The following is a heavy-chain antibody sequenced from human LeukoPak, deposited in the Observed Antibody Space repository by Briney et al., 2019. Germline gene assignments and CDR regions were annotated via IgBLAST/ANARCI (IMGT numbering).Heavy chain of an antibody. CDR3: ASDASYCSGGSCYWNWFDP. D-gene: IGHD2-15*01. CDR1: GGSISSYY. CDR2: INHSGST. Sequence: SETLSLTCTVSGGSISSYYWSWIRQPPGKGLEWIGEINHSGSTNYNPSLKSRVTISVDTSKNQFSLKLSSVTAADTAVYYCASDASYCSGGSCYWNWFDPWGQGTLVTVSS. V-gene: IGHV4-34*01. J-gene: IGHJ5*02.